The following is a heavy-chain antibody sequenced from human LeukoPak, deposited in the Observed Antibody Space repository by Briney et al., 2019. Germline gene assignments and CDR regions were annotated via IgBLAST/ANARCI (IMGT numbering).Heavy chain of an antibody. J-gene: IGHJ4*02. CDR2: IDYDSSHI. V-gene: IGHV3-21*01. Sequence: GGSLRLSCAASGFTFSSYSMNWVRQVPGKGLEWVSSIDYDSSHIYYAASVRGRFTISRDNARNSVYLQMNSLRVEDTAVYYCARDPLRYLRVSHYDYWGQGTLVAVSS. CDR3: ARDPLRYLRVSHYDY. D-gene: IGHD3-9*01. CDR1: GFTFSSYS.